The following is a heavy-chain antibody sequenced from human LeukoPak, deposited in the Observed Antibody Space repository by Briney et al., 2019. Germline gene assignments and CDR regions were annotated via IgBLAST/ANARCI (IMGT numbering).Heavy chain of an antibody. V-gene: IGHV3-7*01. CDR3: ARLLVYNSGGEAFDH. CDR2: IKQDGSEK. CDR1: GFTFSRYW. D-gene: IGHD1-20*01. J-gene: IGHJ4*02. Sequence: GGSLRLSSAASGFTFSRYWMSWVRQAPGKGLEWVAHIKQDGSEKYYVDSVKGRFTISRDNAKNSLYLQMNSLRAEDTAVYYCARLLVYNSGGEAFDHWGQGTLVTVSS.